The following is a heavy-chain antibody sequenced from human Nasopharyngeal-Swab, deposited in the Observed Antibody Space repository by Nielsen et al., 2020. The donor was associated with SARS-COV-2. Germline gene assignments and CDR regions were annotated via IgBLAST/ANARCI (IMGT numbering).Heavy chain of an antibody. CDR1: GYTFTSYA. Sequence: ASVKVSCKASGYTFTSYAMNWVRQAPGQGLEWMGWINTNTGNPTYAQCFTGRFVFSLDTSVSTAYLQISSLKAEDTAVYYCKVIAAAGTDYWGQGTLVTVSS. CDR2: INTNTGNP. J-gene: IGHJ4*02. V-gene: IGHV7-4-1*02. D-gene: IGHD6-13*01. CDR3: KVIAAAGTDY.